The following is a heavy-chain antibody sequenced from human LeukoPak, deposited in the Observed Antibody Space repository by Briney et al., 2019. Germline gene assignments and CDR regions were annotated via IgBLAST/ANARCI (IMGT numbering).Heavy chain of an antibody. CDR3: ARGLGLGAFDI. D-gene: IGHD3-16*01. J-gene: IGHJ3*02. CDR1: GFTFSSYA. Sequence: GGSLRLSCAASGFTFSSYAMSWVRQAPGKGLEWVSSISSSSSYIYYADSVKGRFTISRDNAKNSLYLQMNSLRAEDTAVYYCARGLGLGAFDIWGQGTMVTVSS. CDR2: ISSSSSYI. V-gene: IGHV3-21*01.